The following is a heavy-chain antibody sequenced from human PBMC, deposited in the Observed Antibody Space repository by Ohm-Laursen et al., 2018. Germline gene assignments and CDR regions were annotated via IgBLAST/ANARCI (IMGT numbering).Heavy chain of an antibody. D-gene: IGHD2-8*01. CDR2: ISDTGSHI. V-gene: IGHV3-21*01. Sequence: SLRLSCTASGFTFSSYCMSWVRQAPGTGLEWVSYISDTGSHIYYAGSVRGRFTISRDNAQNSLYLHMSSLRAEDTAIYYCARDDGAYARRSGMDVWGQGTTVTVSS. J-gene: IGHJ6*02. CDR1: GFTFSSYC. CDR3: ARDDGAYARRSGMDV.